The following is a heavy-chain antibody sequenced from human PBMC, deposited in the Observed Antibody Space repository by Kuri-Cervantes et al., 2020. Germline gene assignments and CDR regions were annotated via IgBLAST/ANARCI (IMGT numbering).Heavy chain of an antibody. D-gene: IGHD3-9*01. V-gene: IGHV3-7*01. Sequence: GGSLRLSCAASGFTFSSYWMSWVRQAPGKGLEWVANIKQDGSEKYYADSVKGRFTIFRDNAKNSLYLRMNSLRAADTAVYFCARDRATGYRAGYYGMDVWGQGTTVTVSS. CDR3: ARDRATGYRAGYYGMDV. CDR2: IKQDGSEK. J-gene: IGHJ6*02. CDR1: GFTFSSYW.